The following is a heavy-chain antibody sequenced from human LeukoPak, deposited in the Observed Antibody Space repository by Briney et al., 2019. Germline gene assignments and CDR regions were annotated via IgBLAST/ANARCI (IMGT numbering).Heavy chain of an antibody. CDR2: ISYDGSNK. D-gene: IGHD3-3*01. V-gene: IGHV3-30*03. J-gene: IGHJ3*02. CDR1: GFIFSNYG. CDR3: ARGGDYDFWSGYETSRQNAFDI. Sequence: PGGSLRLSCAASGFIFSNYGMHWVRQAPGKGLEWVAVISYDGSNKYYADSVKGRFIISRDNSKNTLYLQMNSLRAEDTAVYYCARGGDYDFWSGYETSRQNAFDIWGQGTMVTVSS.